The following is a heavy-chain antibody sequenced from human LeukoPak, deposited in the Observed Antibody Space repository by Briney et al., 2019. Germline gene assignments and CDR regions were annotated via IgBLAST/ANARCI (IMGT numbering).Heavy chain of an antibody. V-gene: IGHV1-46*01. J-gene: IGHJ4*02. CDR3: ARRGSGYYYRRYFDY. CDR1: GYTFTSYY. Sequence: ASVKVSCKASGYTFTSYYMHWVRQAPGQGLEWMGIINPSGGSTSYAQKFQGRVTMTRDTSTSTVYMELSSLRSDDTAVYYCARRGSGYYYRRYFDYWGQGTLVTVSS. D-gene: IGHD3-22*01. CDR2: INPSGGST.